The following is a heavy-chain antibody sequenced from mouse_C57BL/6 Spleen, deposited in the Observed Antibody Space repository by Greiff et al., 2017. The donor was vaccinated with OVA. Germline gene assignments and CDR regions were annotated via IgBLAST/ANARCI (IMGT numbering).Heavy chain of an antibody. CDR2: ISSGGSYT. V-gene: IGHV5-6*01. D-gene: IGHD1-1*01. CDR1: GFTFSSYG. J-gene: IGHJ2*01. CDR3: ARQDTTYFDY. Sequence: EVKVVESGGDLVKPGGSLKLSCAASGFTFSSYGMSWVRQTPDKRLEWVATISSGGSYTYYPDSVKGRFTISRDNAKNTLYLQMSSLKSEDTAMYYCARQDTTYFDYWGQGTTLTVSS.